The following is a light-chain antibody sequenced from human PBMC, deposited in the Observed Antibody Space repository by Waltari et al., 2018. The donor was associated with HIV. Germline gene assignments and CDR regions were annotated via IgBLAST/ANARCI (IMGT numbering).Light chain of an antibody. CDR3: SAWDDSLGGYV. Sequence: QSVLTQPPPASGTPGPRLTISCSKSPSFRLAGDYVFWFQQPPGATPTLLIYQTDQRPSWVTDRFSGSKSGTSASLAISGLRSEDEAHYFSAWDDSLGGYVFGTGTKVTVL. CDR1: PSFRLAGDY. J-gene: IGLJ1*01. CDR2: QTD. V-gene: IGLV1-47*01.